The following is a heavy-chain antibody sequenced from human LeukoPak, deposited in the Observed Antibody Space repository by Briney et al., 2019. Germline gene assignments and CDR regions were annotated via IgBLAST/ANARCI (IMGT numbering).Heavy chain of an antibody. CDR1: GFTVSSNY. V-gene: IGHV3-53*01. J-gene: IGHJ4*02. Sequence: PGGSLRLSCAASGFTVSSNYMSWVRQAPGKGLEWVSVIYSGGSTYYADSVKGRFTISRDNSKNTLYLQMNSLRAEDTAVYYCARLRQLTYDFDYWGQGPLVTVSS. CDR2: IYSGGST. D-gene: IGHD1-20*01. CDR3: ARLRQLTYDFDY.